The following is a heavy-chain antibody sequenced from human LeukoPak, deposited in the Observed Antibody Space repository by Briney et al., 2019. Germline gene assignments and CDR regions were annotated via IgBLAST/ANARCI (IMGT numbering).Heavy chain of an antibody. CDR1: GGTISNNNYY. V-gene: IGHV4-39*01. J-gene: IGHJ4*02. D-gene: IGHD6-13*01. CDR3: ARRGGTAAGNYFDY. CDR2: IYYSGST. Sequence: SETLSLTCTVSGGTISNNNYYWGWIRQPPGKGLEWIGSIYYSGSTHYNPSLKGRVTTSIDTSKNQFSLEVSSVTAADTAVYFCARRGGTAAGNYFDYWGQGILVTVSS.